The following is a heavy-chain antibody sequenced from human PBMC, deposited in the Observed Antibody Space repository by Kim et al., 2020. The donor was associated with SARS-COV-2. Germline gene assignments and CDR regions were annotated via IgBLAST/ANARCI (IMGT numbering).Heavy chain of an antibody. CDR3: TRGLPMMDMDV. V-gene: IGHV3-72*01. CDR1: GFSVSDYY. Sequence: GGSLRLSCVASGFSVSDYYMGWVRQAPVKGLEWVGRSRNTASRYTTDYAAPVKGRFTISRDNSKNTVYLQMNSLNTEDTAVYYCTRGLPMMDMDVWGQGTTVTVSS. J-gene: IGHJ6*02. D-gene: IGHD3-16*01. CDR2: SRNTASRYTT.